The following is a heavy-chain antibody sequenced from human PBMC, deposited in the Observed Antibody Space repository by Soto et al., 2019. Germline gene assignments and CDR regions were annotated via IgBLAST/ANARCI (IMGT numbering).Heavy chain of an antibody. CDR3: AGLSSSYWRGNYYYGMDV. CDR1: GFNVSTNY. CDR2: IYSGGTT. D-gene: IGHD2-15*01. J-gene: IGHJ6*02. Sequence: GSLRLSCAASGFNVSTNYKSWVRQAPGKGLEWVSVIYSGGTTYYADSVKGRFTISRDNSRNTVYLQMNSLRAEDTAVYYCAGLSSSYWRGNYYYGMDVWGQGTTVTVS. V-gene: IGHV3-66*01.